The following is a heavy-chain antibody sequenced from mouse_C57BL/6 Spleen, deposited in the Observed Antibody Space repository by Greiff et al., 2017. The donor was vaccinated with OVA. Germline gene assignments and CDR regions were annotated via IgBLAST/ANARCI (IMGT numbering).Heavy chain of an antibody. D-gene: IGHD2-2*01. Sequence: QVQLKQPGAELVRPGSSVKLSCKASGYTFTSYWVHWVKQRPIQGLEWIGNIDPSDSETHYTQKFKDKATLTVDTSSSTASMQLSSLTSEDSEVYNWASSGGGYDGDFDDWGQGTTLTVSS. CDR2: IDPSDSET. CDR1: GYTFTSYW. CDR3: ASSGGGYDGDFDD. V-gene: IGHV1-52*01. J-gene: IGHJ2*01.